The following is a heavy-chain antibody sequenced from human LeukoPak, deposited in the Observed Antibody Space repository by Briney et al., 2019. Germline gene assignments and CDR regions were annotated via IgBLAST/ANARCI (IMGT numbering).Heavy chain of an antibody. D-gene: IGHD1-14*01. CDR2: ISSSGSTI. J-gene: IGHJ4*02. CDR3: ARGNHQDYTTSGDFDY. V-gene: IGHV3-11*01. Sequence: PRGSLTLSCAASGFTFSDYYMSWIRQAPGKGLEWVSYISSSGSTIYYADSVKGRFTISRDNAKNSLYLQMNSLRAEDTAVYYCARGNHQDYTTSGDFDYWGQGTLVTVSS. CDR1: GFTFSDYY.